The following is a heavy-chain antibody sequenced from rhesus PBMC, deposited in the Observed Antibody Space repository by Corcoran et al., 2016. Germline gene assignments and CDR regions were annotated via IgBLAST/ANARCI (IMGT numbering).Heavy chain of an antibody. CDR3: ERAMGY. Sequence: QVQLVSSGAAVKKTGSSVKVSFQASGYTFTSYYMQLVVQTPGKGLDWMGEIKPKNGGTNYAKKFQGRVTMTRDTSTSTAYMELSSLRSEDTAVYYCERAMGYWGQGVLVTVSS. J-gene: IGHJ4*01. CDR1: GYTFTSYY. CDR2: IKPKNGGT. V-gene: IGHV1-138*01. D-gene: IGHD4-17*01.